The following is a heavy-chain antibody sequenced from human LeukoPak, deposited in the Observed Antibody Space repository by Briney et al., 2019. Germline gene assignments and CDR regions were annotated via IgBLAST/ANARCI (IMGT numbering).Heavy chain of an antibody. J-gene: IGHJ4*02. Sequence: GGSLRPSCAASGFTFSSYEMNWVRQAPGKGLEWVSYISSSGSPIYYADSVKGRFTISRDNAKKSLYLQMNSLRAEDTAVYYCAVRIASAPFDYWGQGTLVTVSS. CDR2: ISSSGSPI. CDR1: GFTFSSYE. D-gene: IGHD6-13*01. CDR3: AVRIASAPFDY. V-gene: IGHV3-48*03.